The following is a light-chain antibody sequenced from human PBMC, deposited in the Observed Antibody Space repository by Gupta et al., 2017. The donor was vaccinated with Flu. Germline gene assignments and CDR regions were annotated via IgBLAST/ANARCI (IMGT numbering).Light chain of an antibody. Sequence: DIVMTQSPDSLAVSLGERATINCKSSQSLLYSSNNKNYLAWYKQKPGQPPKLLIYWTSTRESGVPDRFSGSGSGTDFTLTISSLQAEDVAVYYCQQYYDTPLTFGGGTKVEVK. V-gene: IGKV4-1*01. CDR1: QSLLYSSNNKNY. J-gene: IGKJ4*01. CDR3: QQYYDTPLT. CDR2: WTS.